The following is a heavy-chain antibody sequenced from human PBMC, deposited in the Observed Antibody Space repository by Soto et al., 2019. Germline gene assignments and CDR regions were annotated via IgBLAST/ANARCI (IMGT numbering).Heavy chain of an antibody. CDR1: GFTFSSYA. CDR2: IRASGTST. D-gene: IGHD2-8*01. J-gene: IGHJ4*02. CDR3: AKEWSDARTREKCGLVDY. Sequence: SLRLSCAASGFTFSSYAMAWVRQAPGKGLEWVSTIRASGTSTYYADSVEGRFSISRDNSKNTLYLQMNSLRAEDTAVYYCAKEWSDARTREKCGLVDYWGQG. V-gene: IGHV3-23*01.